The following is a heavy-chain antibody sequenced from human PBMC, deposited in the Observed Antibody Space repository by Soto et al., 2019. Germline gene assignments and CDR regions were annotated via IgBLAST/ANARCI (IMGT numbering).Heavy chain of an antibody. CDR3: AKMICSGGSCYSGWFDP. V-gene: IGHV1-69*01. CDR1: GGTFSSFT. CDR2: FIRVAGPA. J-gene: IGHJ5*02. D-gene: IGHD2-15*01. Sequence: QVQLVQSGAEVKKPGSSVKVSCKASGGTFSSFTISWVRQAPGQGLEWMGGFIRVAGPAHYAQPFQGRVTLTADESSNTTYMEWSSLRSADTAVYYCAKMICSGGSCYSGWFDPWGQGTLVIVAS.